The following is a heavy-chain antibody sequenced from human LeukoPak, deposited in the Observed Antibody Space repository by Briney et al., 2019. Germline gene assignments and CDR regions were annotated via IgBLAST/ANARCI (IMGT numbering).Heavy chain of an antibody. J-gene: IGHJ3*02. Sequence: GASVKVSCKTSGYTFSSHSMNWVRQAPGQGLEWLGWISPYNGNTKYSQKIQGRATMITDTSTSTAYMELRSLRSDDTAVFYCASYSSSEEAFDIWGQGTMVTVSS. D-gene: IGHD6-13*01. V-gene: IGHV1-18*01. CDR1: GYTFSSHS. CDR2: ISPYNGNT. CDR3: ASYSSSEEAFDI.